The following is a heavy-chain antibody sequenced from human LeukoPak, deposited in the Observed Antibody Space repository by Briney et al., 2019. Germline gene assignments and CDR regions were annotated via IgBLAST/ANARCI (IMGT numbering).Heavy chain of an antibody. Sequence: PSETLSLNCTVAGGSISSYYWSWIRQPPGKGLEWIGYIYYSGNTDSNPSLKSRVTISVDTSKNQFSLKLSSVTAADTAVYYCARTYCSGGSCHFDYWGQGTLVTVSS. D-gene: IGHD2-15*01. CDR2: IYYSGNT. V-gene: IGHV4-59*08. CDR3: ARTYCSGGSCHFDY. CDR1: GGSISSYY. J-gene: IGHJ4*02.